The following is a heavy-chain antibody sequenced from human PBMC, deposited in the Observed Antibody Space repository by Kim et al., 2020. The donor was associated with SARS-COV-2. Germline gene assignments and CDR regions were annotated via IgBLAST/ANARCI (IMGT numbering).Heavy chain of an antibody. Sequence: SVKVSCKASGGTFSSYAISWVRQAPGQGLEWMGGIIPIFGTANYAQKFQGRVTITADESTSTAYMELSSLRSEDTAVYYCAREIYGSGSYYSPRVQSYYYYGMDVWGQGTTVTVSS. V-gene: IGHV1-69*13. CDR3: AREIYGSGSYYSPRVQSYYYYGMDV. J-gene: IGHJ6*02. CDR1: GGTFSSYA. CDR2: IIPIFGTA. D-gene: IGHD3-10*01.